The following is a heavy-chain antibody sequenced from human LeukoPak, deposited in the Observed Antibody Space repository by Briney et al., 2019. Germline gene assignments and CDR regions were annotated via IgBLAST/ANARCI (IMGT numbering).Heavy chain of an antibody. D-gene: IGHD2-15*01. CDR2: INSDGSST. J-gene: IGHJ6*03. CDR1: GFTFSSYW. Sequence: GGSLRLSCAASGFTFSSYWMHWVRQAPGKGLVWVSRINSDGSSTSYADSVKGRFTISRDNAKNTLYLQMNSLRAEDTAVYYCARTIGARYCSGGSCYFWLYYMDVWGKGTTVTVSS. V-gene: IGHV3-74*01. CDR3: ARTIGARYCSGGSCYFWLYYMDV.